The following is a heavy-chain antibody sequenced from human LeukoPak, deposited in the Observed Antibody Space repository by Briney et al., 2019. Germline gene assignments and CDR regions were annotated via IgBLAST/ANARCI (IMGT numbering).Heavy chain of an antibody. V-gene: IGHV3-48*01. D-gene: IGHD3-22*01. J-gene: IGHJ4*02. CDR2: ISSSSSTI. Sequence: GGSLRLSCAASGFTFSTYGMNWVRQAPGKGLEWISYISSSSSTIYSADSVKGRFTISRDNAKNSLYLEMNSLRAEDTAVYYCARVTGYMIEDYFDYWGQGTLVTVSS. CDR1: GFTFSTYG. CDR3: ARVTGYMIEDYFDY.